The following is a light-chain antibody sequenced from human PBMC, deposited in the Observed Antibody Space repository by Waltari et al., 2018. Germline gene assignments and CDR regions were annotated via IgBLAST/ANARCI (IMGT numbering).Light chain of an antibody. CDR2: WAA. Sequence: DIVMTQSPDSLAVSLGERATINCKSSQSVFYSPTNKNYLAWYRQKPGQPPKLLIYWAATRESGVPDRFSGSGSGTYFTLTISSLQAEDVAVYYCQQYYTTPYTFGQGTNLEIK. V-gene: IGKV4-1*01. CDR1: QSVFYSPTNKNY. J-gene: IGKJ2*01. CDR3: QQYYTTPYT.